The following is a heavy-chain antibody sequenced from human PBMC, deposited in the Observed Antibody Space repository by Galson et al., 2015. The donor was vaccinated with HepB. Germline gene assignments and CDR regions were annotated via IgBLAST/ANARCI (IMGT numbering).Heavy chain of an antibody. CDR1: GFTFSTSA. CDR3: AKDGCPGGKCYTEFDY. V-gene: IGHV3-23*01. CDR2: IDGNGART. Sequence: SLRLSCAASGFTSGFTFSTSAMNWVRQAPGKGLEWVSGIDGNGARTFYADFVKGRFTISRDNSKNTLYLQMNNLRVDDAAIFYCAKDGCPGGKCYTEFDYWGQGILVTVSS. J-gene: IGHJ4*02. D-gene: IGHD2-8*02.